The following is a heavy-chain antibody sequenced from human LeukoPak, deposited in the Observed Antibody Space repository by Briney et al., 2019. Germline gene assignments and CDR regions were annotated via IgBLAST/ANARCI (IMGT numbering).Heavy chain of an antibody. CDR1: GLSVGRNY. CDR3: AKDPLRFLEWLPGWFDP. J-gene: IGHJ5*02. Sequence: AGGSLRLSCVASGLSVGRNYMTWVRQAPGKGLEWVSVLYSGGVRYYADSVKGRFTISRDNSKNTLYLQMNSLRAEDTAVYYCAKDPLRFLEWLPGWFDPWGQGTLVTVSS. CDR2: LYSGGVR. D-gene: IGHD3-3*01. V-gene: IGHV3-53*01.